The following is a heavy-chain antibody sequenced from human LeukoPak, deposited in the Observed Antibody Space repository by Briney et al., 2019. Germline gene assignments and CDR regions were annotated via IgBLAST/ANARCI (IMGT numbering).Heavy chain of an antibody. Sequence: GASVKVSRKASGYTFTTFETSWVRQAPGQGLEWMGWVNPNSGDTGYAQQIQGRVNLTRNTAIATAYMELSSLKSEDTAVYYCARVDTGLTYWGQGTLIIVSS. CDR3: ARVDTGLTY. CDR1: GYTFTTFE. V-gene: IGHV1-8*02. CDR2: VNPNSGDT. J-gene: IGHJ4*02. D-gene: IGHD2-8*02.